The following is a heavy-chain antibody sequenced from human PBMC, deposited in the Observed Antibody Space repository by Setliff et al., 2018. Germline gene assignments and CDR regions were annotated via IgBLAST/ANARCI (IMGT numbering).Heavy chain of an antibody. CDR3: VRPGGTTVVARHFDY. V-gene: IGHV4-39*01. CDR2: ISYSGTP. CDR1: DDSFTSSRYY. Sequence: PSETLSLTCTVSDDSFTSSRYYWGWIRQAPGSGLDWIGSISYSGTPYYNASVESRVTISIDTSRNQFSLELRSVTVADTATYYCVRPGGTTVVARHFDYWGSGILVTVSS. J-gene: IGHJ4*01. D-gene: IGHD2-15*01.